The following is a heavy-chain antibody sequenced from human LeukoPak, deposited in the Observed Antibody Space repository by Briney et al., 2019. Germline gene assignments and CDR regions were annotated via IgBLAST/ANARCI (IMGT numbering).Heavy chain of an antibody. CDR2: IRFDGSNK. CDR1: GFTFSTYG. V-gene: IGHV3-30*02. Sequence: GGSLRLSCAASGFTFSTYGMHWVRQAPGKGLEWVAFIRFDGSNKYYADSVKGRFTISRDNAKNSLYLQMNSLRAEDTAVYYCARDPYSGSYGNYYYYFMDVWGKGTTVTISS. D-gene: IGHD1-26*01. J-gene: IGHJ6*03. CDR3: ARDPYSGSYGNYYYYFMDV.